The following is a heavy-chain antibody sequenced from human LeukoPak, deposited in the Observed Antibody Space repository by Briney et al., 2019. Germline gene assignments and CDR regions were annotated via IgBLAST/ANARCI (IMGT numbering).Heavy chain of an antibody. Sequence: GGSLRLSCSASGFSFSSYAMHWVRQAPGKGLEYVSAISSSGGSTYYADSVKGRFTISRDNSKNTLYLQMSSLRAEDTAVYYCVKDSDYYGSGTLDYWGQGTLVTVAS. CDR2: ISSSGGST. D-gene: IGHD3-10*01. J-gene: IGHJ4*02. CDR3: VKDSDYYGSGTLDY. CDR1: GFSFSSYA. V-gene: IGHV3-64D*06.